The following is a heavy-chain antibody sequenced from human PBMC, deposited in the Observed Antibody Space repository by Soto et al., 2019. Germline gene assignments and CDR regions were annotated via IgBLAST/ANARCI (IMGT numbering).Heavy chain of an antibody. CDR2: IIPILDIT. D-gene: IGHD7-27*01. J-gene: IGHJ6*02. CDR1: GSTFSNHI. V-gene: IGHV1-69*04. Sequence: GASVKVSCKASGSTFSNHIITWVRQAPGQGLEWMGRIIPILDITNYAQKFQGRVTITADKSTTTAYMEVSSLSSEDTAVYYCARDLTGDNYGMDVWGQGTTVTVSS. CDR3: ARDLTGDNYGMDV.